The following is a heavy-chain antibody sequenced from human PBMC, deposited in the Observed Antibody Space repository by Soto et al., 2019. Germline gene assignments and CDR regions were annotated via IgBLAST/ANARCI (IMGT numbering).Heavy chain of an antibody. CDR3: AREKVGTTFFDN. Sequence: SETLSLTCRVSGFAISRGYYWSWVRQPPGKGLEWIGSIYPSVSSYHNPSLATRLRLSIDTSKNQFTLNLTSVTAADTALYFCAREKVGTTFFDNWGQGIQVTVSS. V-gene: IGHV4-38-2*02. CDR2: IYPSVSS. D-gene: IGHD1-1*01. CDR1: GFAISRGYY. J-gene: IGHJ4*02.